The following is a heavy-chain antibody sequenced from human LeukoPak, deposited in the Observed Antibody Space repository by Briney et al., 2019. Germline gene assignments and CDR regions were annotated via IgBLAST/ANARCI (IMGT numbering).Heavy chain of an antibody. Sequence: GGSLRLSCAASGFTFSSYGMHWVRQAPGKGLEWVAVISYDGSNKYYADSVKGRFTISRDNSKNTLYLQMNSLRAEDAAVYYCAKMFGRVEYFDYWGQGTLVTVSS. J-gene: IGHJ4*02. CDR1: GFTFSSYG. CDR2: ISYDGSNK. V-gene: IGHV3-30*18. CDR3: AKMFGRVEYFDY. D-gene: IGHD3-16*01.